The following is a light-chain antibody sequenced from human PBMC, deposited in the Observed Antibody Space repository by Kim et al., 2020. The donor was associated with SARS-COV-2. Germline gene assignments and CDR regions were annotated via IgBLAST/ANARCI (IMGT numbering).Light chain of an antibody. J-gene: IGKJ2*01. V-gene: IGKV2-28*01. CDR1: QSLLHSNGYKY. CDR2: LGS. Sequence: DIVLTQSPLSLPVTPGEPASISCRSSQSLLHSNGYKYLDWYLQKPGQSPQLLISLGSNRASGVPDRFSGSGSGTDFTLKISRVEAEDVGVYYCMQALQNPYTFGQGTKLEI. CDR3: MQALQNPYT.